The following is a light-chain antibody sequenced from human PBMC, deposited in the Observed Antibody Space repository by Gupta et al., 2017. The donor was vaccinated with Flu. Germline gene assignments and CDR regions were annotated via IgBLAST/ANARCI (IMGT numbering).Light chain of an antibody. CDR1: GSNIGNYY. CDR3: GTWDSSLVAEV. V-gene: IGLV1-51*02. J-gene: IGLJ3*02. CDR2: GGN. Sequence: QSVLTQPPSVSAAPGQRVTISCSGSGSNIGNYYVSWYQQIPGTAPKLLVSGGNGRPSGIPDRSSSSKSDTSATLDITGLQTGDEADYYCGTWDSSLVAEVFGGGTRLTVL.